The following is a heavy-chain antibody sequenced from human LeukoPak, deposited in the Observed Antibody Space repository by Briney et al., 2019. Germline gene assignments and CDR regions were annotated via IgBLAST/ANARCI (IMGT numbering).Heavy chain of an antibody. CDR3: ARDPPAVAANTYG. CDR1: GFTVSNNY. CDR2: IYSGGAT. J-gene: IGHJ4*02. V-gene: IGHV3-66*01. Sequence: GGSLRLSCAASGFTVSNNYMRWVRQAPGKGLEWVSLIYSGGATFYADAVKGRFTISRDGSKNTLYLQMNSLSAEDTAVYYCARDPPAVAANTYGWGQGTLVTVSS. D-gene: IGHD6-6*01.